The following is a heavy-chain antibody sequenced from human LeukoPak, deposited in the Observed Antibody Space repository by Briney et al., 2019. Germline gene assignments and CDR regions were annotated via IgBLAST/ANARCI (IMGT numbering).Heavy chain of an antibody. CDR3: ARRYDSSGYYYYYYMDV. J-gene: IGHJ6*03. V-gene: IGHV1-18*01. Sequence: ASVKVSCKASGYTFTSYGISWVRQAPEQGLEGMGWISAYNGNTNYAQKLQGRVIMTTDTSTSTAYMELRSLRSDDTAVYYCARRYDSSGYYYYYYMDVWGKGTTVTVSS. CDR2: ISAYNGNT. CDR1: GYTFTSYG. D-gene: IGHD3-22*01.